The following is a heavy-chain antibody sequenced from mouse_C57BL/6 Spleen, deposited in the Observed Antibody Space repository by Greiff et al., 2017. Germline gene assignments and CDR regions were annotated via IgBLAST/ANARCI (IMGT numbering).Heavy chain of an antibody. D-gene: IGHD2-4*01. CDR2: ISYDGSN. V-gene: IGHV3-6*01. J-gene: IGHJ4*01. Sequence: VQLQQSGPGLVKPSQSLSLTCSVTGYSITSGYYWNWIRQFPGNKLEWMGYISYDGSNKYNPYLNNRISITRDTSKNQFLLKLNSVTTEATATYYCAREGIYYDYCGAIDYWGQGTSVTVSS. CDR3: AREGIYYDYCGAIDY. CDR1: GYSITSGYY.